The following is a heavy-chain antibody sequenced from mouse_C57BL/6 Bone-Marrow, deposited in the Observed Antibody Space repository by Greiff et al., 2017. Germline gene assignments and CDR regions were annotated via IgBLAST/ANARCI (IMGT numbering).Heavy chain of an antibody. Sequence: EVQGVESGGGLVQPGGSLKLSCAASGFTFSDYYMYWVRQTPEKRLEWVAYISNGGGSTYYPDTVKGRFTISRDNAKNTLYLQMSRLKSEDTAMYYCARVLLYYYAMDYWGQGTSVTVSS. J-gene: IGHJ4*01. V-gene: IGHV5-12*01. CDR1: GFTFSDYY. CDR3: ARVLLYYYAMDY. CDR2: ISNGGGST.